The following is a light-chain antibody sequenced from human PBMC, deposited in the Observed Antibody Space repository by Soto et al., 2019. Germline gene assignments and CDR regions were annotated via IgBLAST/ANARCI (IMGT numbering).Light chain of an antibody. CDR1: SSDVGGYNY. CDR3: SSDAGSVV. J-gene: IGLJ2*01. Sequence: QSVLTQPPSASGSPGQSVTISCTGTSSDVGGYNYVSWYQQHSGKAPKLMIYEVSKRPSGVPDRFSGSKSGNTASLTVSGLQAEDEADYYCSSDAGSVVFGGGTKLTVL. V-gene: IGLV2-8*01. CDR2: EVS.